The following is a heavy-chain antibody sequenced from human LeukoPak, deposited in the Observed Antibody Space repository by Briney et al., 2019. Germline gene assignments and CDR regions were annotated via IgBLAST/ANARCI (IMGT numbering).Heavy chain of an antibody. Sequence: SVKVSRKASGGTFSSYAISWVRQAPGQGLKWMGGIIPIFGTANYAQKFQGRVTITADESTSTAYMELSSLRSEDTAVYYCARAGVPAAMLGYYYMDVWGKGTTVTISS. CDR2: IIPIFGTA. CDR3: ARAGVPAAMLGYYYMDV. J-gene: IGHJ6*03. CDR1: GGTFSSYA. D-gene: IGHD2-2*01. V-gene: IGHV1-69*13.